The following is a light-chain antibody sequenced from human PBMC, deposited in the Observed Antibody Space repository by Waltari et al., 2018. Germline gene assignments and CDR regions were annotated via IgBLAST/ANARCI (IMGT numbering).Light chain of an antibody. J-gene: IGLJ1*01. CDR1: DSTVGASDF. CDR3: SSYTTSSAPGV. CDR2: EVS. V-gene: IGLV2-14*01. Sequence: QSALTQPASVSGSPGQSITISCSGTDSTVGASDFVTWYQQHPGKTPHLIIYEVSNRPSGISNRFSASKSGNTASLTISGLQAEDEADYYCSSYTTSSAPGVFGTGTRVTVL.